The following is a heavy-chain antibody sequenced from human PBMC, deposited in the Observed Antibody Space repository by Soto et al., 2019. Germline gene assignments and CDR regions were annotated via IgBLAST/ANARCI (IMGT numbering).Heavy chain of an antibody. V-gene: IGHV3-21*01. CDR2: ISSSSSYI. CDR1: GFTFSSYS. CDR3: ARLHDSNWFDP. D-gene: IGHD2-21*02. J-gene: IGHJ5*02. Sequence: GGSLRLSCAASGFTFSSYSMNWVRQAPGKGLEWVSSISSSSSYIYYADSVKGRFTISRDNAKNSLYLQMNSLRAEDTAVYYCARLHDSNWFDPWGQGTLVTVSS.